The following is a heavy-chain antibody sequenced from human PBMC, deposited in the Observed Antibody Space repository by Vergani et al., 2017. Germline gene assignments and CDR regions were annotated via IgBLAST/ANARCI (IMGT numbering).Heavy chain of an antibody. CDR3: TRVTLGRVGSTTGLAESDF. J-gene: IGHJ4*02. CDR1: GFDFSIYS. D-gene: IGHD1-26*01. Sequence: EVQLVESGGGLVKPGGSLRLSCAASGFDFSIYSMNWVRQAPGKGLQWLSSISSSRIYIYYADSVKGRFTISRDNAKNSVFLQMNTLTVEDTGLYYCTRVTLGRVGSTTGLAESDFWGRGTLVTVSS. V-gene: IGHV3-21*02. CDR2: ISSSRIYI.